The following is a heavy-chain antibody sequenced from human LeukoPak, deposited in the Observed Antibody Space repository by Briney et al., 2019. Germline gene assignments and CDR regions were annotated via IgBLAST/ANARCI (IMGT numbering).Heavy chain of an antibody. J-gene: IGHJ4*02. Sequence: GGSLRLSCAASGFTVSSNYMSWVRQAPGKGLEWVSVIYSGGSTYYADSVKGRFTISRDNSKNTLFLQMNSLRAEDTAVYYCARGGYSSSWYHFDYWGQGTLVTVSS. CDR1: GFTVSSNY. V-gene: IGHV3-53*01. CDR2: IYSGGST. CDR3: ARGGYSSSWYHFDY. D-gene: IGHD6-13*01.